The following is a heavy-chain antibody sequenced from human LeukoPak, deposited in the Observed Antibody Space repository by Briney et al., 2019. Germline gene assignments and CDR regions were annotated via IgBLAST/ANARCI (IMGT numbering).Heavy chain of an antibody. V-gene: IGHV5-51*01. CDR1: GYTFDTHW. Sequence: GESLKISCQTSGYTFDTHWIDWVRQMPGKGLEWMGIIYPADSDARYSPSFEGRVTISVDRSITTAYLQWRSLEASDTAMYYYARPYCGGVCPWGQGTLVTVSS. J-gene: IGHJ5*02. CDR3: ARPYCGGVCP. CDR2: IYPADSDA. D-gene: IGHD2-21*02.